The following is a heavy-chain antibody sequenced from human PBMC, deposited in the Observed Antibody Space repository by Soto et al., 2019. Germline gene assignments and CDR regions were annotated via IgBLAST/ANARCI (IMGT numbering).Heavy chain of an antibody. CDR2: IYYSGST. Sequence: QVQLQESGPGLVKPSQTLSLTCTVSGGSISSGDYYWSWIRQPPGKGLEWIGYIYYSGSTYYNPSLKRRVTISVDTSKNQFSRKLSSVTAADTAVYYCARVSGSGDWFDPCGQGTLVTVSS. V-gene: IGHV4-30-4*01. CDR1: GGSISSGDYY. D-gene: IGHD3-10*01. CDR3: ARVSGSGDWFDP. J-gene: IGHJ5*02.